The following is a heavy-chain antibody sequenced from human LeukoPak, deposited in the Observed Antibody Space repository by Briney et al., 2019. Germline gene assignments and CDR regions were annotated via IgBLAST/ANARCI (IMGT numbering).Heavy chain of an antibody. J-gene: IGHJ4*02. CDR1: GGSFSGYY. CDR3: ARGRDRSYQLPGERGAFDY. Sequence: SETLSLTCAVYGGSFSGYYWSWIRQPPGKGLEWIGEINHSGSTNYNPSLKSRVTISVDTSKNQFSLKLSSVTAADTAVYYCARGRDRSYQLPGERGAFDYWGQGTLVTVSS. CDR2: INHSGST. D-gene: IGHD2-2*01. V-gene: IGHV4-34*01.